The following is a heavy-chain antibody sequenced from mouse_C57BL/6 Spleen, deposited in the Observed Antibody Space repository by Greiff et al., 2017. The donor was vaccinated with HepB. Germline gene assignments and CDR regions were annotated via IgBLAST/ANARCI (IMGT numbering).Heavy chain of an antibody. CDR3: AISHYCGSGFAY. V-gene: IGHV1-53*01. CDR1: GYTFTSYW. CDR2: INPSNGGT. J-gene: IGHJ3*01. Sequence: QVQLQQPGPELVKPGASVKLSCKASGYTFTSYWMHWVKQRPGQGLEWIGNINPSNGGTNYNEKFKSKATLTVDKSSSTAYMQLRSLTSEDSAVYYCAISHYCGSGFAYWGQGTLVTVSA. D-gene: IGHD1-1*01.